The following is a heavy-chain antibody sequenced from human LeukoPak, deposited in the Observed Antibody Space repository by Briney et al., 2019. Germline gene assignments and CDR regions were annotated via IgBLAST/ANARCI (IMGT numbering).Heavy chain of an antibody. J-gene: IGHJ5*02. D-gene: IGHD3-22*01. Sequence: PSETLSLTCTVSGGSISSYYWSWIRQPPGKGLEWIGYIYTSGSTNYNPSLKSRVTISVDTSKNQFSLKLSSVTAADTAVHYCARRRTLYYYDSSGYSLSNWFDPWGQGTLVTVSS. CDR3: ARRRTLYYYDSSGYSLSNWFDP. CDR2: IYTSGST. V-gene: IGHV4-4*09. CDR1: GGSISSYY.